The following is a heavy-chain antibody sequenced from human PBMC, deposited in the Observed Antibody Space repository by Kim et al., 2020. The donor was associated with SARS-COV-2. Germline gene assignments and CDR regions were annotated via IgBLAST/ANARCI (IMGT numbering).Heavy chain of an antibody. Sequence: GRFTISRDNAKNSLYLQMNSLRAEDTAVYYCASGGLPLDIVATDDAFDIWGQGTMVTVSS. CDR3: ASGGLPLDIVATDDAFDI. V-gene: IGHV3-11*06. D-gene: IGHD5-12*01. J-gene: IGHJ3*02.